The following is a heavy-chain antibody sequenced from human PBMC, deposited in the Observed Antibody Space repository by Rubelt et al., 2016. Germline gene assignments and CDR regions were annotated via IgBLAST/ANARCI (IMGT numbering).Heavy chain of an antibody. V-gene: IGHV3-21*01. J-gene: IGHJ4*02. Sequence: VKPGGSLRLSCAASGFTFSSYSMNWVRQAPGKGLEWVSSISSSSSYIYYADSVKGRFTISRDNAKNSLYLQMNSLRAEDTAVYYCAGDYGFRWFGELFSVLDYWGQGTLVTVSS. CDR3: AGDYGFRWFGELFSVLDY. D-gene: IGHD3-10*01. CDR1: GFTFSSYS. CDR2: ISSSSSYI.